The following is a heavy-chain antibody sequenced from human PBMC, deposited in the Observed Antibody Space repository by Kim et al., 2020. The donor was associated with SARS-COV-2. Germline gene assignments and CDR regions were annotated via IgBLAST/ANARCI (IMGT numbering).Heavy chain of an antibody. CDR2: INYSENT. V-gene: IGHV4-39*01. CDR1: GGSISDTSFY. CDR3: ARHVLGGHYYYYMDV. Sequence: SETLSLTCTVSGGSISDTSFYWGWIRQPPGKGLEWIGRINYSENTYYNPSLVSRVAISVDTSQNQFSLNVNSVTAADTAVYYCARHVLGGHYYYYMDVWG. J-gene: IGHJ6*03. D-gene: IGHD3-16*01.